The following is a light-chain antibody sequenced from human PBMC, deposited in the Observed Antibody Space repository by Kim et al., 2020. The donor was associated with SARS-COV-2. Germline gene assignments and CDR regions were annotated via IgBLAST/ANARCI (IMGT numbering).Light chain of an antibody. CDR3: QTWDTGIRV. Sequence: QLALTQSPSASASLGASVKLTCTLSSGHSSYAIAWHQQQPEKGPRYLMKLNSDGSHSKGDGIPDRFSGSSSGAERYLTISSLQSEDEADYYCQTWDTGIRVFGGGTKLTVL. J-gene: IGLJ3*02. CDR1: SGHSSYA. CDR2: LNSDGSH. V-gene: IGLV4-69*01.